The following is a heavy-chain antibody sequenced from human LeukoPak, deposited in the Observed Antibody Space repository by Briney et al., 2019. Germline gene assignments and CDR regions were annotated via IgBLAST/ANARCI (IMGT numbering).Heavy chain of an antibody. V-gene: IGHV6-1*01. CDR2: TYYRSKWYN. D-gene: IGHD4-11*01. CDR1: GGSVSSKSAA. J-gene: IGHJ4*02. CDR3: TRGRPVDVTKITFSDS. Sequence: SQTLALTCAISGGSVSSKSAAWTWIRQSPSRGLEWLGRTYYRSKWYNGYAVSVKSRITIHPDTSKNQFSLQLNSVTPENTAVSYCTRGRPVDVTKITFSDSWGQGTLVTVSS.